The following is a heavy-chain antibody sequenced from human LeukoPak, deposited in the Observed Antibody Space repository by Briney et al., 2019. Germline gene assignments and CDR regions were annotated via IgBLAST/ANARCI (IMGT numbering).Heavy chain of an antibody. D-gene: IGHD2/OR15-2a*01. CDR2: ISPTGSTT. Sequence: PGGSLRLSCAASGFSFSGHWMHWARQLPGKGLVWVSRISPTGSTTSYADSVKGRFTISRDNAKNTLYLQMNSLRAEDTAVYYCARDGATLYYFDYWGQGTLVTVSS. J-gene: IGHJ4*02. V-gene: IGHV3-74*01. CDR3: ARDGATLYYFDY. CDR1: GFSFSGHW.